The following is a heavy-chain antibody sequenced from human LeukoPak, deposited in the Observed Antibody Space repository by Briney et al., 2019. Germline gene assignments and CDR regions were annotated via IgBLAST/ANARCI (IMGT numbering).Heavy chain of an antibody. CDR2: ISSSSSTI. J-gene: IGHJ3*02. Sequence: GGSLRLSCAASGFTFSSYSMNWVRQAPGEGLEWVSYISSSSSTIYYADSVKGRFTISRDNAKNSLYLQMNSLRAEDTAVYYCARERFLEWLLYGDAFDIWGQGTMVTVSS. CDR3: ARERFLEWLLYGDAFDI. CDR1: GFTFSSYS. D-gene: IGHD3-3*01. V-gene: IGHV3-48*01.